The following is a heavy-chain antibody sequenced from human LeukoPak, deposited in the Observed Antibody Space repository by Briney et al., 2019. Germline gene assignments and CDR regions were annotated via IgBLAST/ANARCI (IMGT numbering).Heavy chain of an antibody. CDR2: IYYSGST. CDR1: GGSISSYY. Sequence: SETLSLTCTVSGGSISSYYWSWVRQPPGKGLEWIGYIYYSGSTDYNPSLKSRVTMSVDTSKNQFSLKLNSLTAADTAVYFCARDRQHRDAFDIWGQGTMVTVSS. J-gene: IGHJ3*02. V-gene: IGHV4-59*01. CDR3: ARDRQHRDAFDI.